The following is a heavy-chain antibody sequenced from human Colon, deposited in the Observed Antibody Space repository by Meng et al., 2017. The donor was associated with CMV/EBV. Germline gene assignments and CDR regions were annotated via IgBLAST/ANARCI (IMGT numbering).Heavy chain of an antibody. Sequence: KVSCKASGYTFTGYKSHWVRQAPGQGLEWMGWINPNMGGPTYAQKFKGRVTVTRDTSISTVYMELNSLTSDDTAVYYCARAGDDYFDLWGQGTLVTVSS. CDR1: GYTFTGYK. CDR3: ARAGDDYFDL. D-gene: IGHD5-24*01. J-gene: IGHJ4*02. V-gene: IGHV1-2*02. CDR2: INPNMGGP.